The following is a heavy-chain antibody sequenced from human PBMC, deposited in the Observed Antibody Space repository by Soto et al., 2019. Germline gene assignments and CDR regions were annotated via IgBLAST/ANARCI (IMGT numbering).Heavy chain of an antibody. V-gene: IGHV4-4*02. J-gene: IGHJ4*02. D-gene: IGHD3-3*01. CDR3: AKLGYDLWNNNYNFDY. CDR2: IYHSGST. Sequence: PSETLSLTCAVSGSSMTSSNWWRWVRQPQGKGLVWIGEIYHSGSTNYNPSLKSRVTISRDNSKYSLYLQMNSLRAEDTAVYYCAKLGYDLWNNNYNFDYWGQGTLVTVSA. CDR1: GSSMTSSNW.